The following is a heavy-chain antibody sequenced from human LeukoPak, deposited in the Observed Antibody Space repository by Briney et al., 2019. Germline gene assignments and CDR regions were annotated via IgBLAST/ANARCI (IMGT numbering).Heavy chain of an antibody. Sequence: SETLSLTCTVSGGAVSSGGFHWSWIRQPPGKGLEWIGFIRHSGSTTYNPSLESRVTISMSTSKKEFSLELTSVTAADTAVYYCARGGFGGVVPLIDYWGQGTLVIVSS. CDR1: GGAVSSGGFH. D-gene: IGHD3-16*01. CDR2: IRHSGST. V-gene: IGHV4-61*08. CDR3: ARGGFGGVVPLIDY. J-gene: IGHJ4*02.